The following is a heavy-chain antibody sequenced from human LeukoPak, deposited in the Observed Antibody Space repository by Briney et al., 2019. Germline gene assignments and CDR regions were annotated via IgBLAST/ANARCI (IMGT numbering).Heavy chain of an antibody. V-gene: IGHV4-34*01. CDR3: AREGAYYDFWSGSN. Sequence: PSETLSLTCAVYGGSFSGYYWSWIRQPPGKGLEWIGEINHSGSTNYNPSLKSRVTISVDTSKNQFSLKLSSVTAADTAVYYCAREGAYYDFWSGSNWGQGTLVTVSS. D-gene: IGHD3-3*01. J-gene: IGHJ4*02. CDR1: GGSFSGYY. CDR2: INHSGST.